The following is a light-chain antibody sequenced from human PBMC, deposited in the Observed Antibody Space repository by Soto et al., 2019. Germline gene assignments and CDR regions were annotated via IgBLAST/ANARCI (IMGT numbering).Light chain of an antibody. J-gene: IGKJ4*01. CDR1: QSVCSN. CDR2: GAS. Sequence: EIVMTQAPATLSVSPGERATLSCRASQSVCSNLAWYQQKPGQAPRLLIYGASTRATGIPARFSGSGSGTEFTLTISRLQSEDFAVYYCQQYNNWPLTFGGGTKVEIK. CDR3: QQYNNWPLT. V-gene: IGKV3-15*01.